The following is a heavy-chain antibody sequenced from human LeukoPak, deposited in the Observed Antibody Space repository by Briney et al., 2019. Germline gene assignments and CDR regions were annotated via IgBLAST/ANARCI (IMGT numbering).Heavy chain of an antibody. CDR1: GFTFSSYG. CDR2: IWSDGSDK. Sequence: GGSLRLSCAASGFTFSSYGLHWVRQAPGKGLEWVAVIWSDGSDKYYADSVKGRFTISRDNSKNTLYLQMNSLRADDTALYYCARHHYYFDHWGQGTLVTVSS. J-gene: IGHJ4*02. CDR3: ARHHYYFDH. V-gene: IGHV3-33*01.